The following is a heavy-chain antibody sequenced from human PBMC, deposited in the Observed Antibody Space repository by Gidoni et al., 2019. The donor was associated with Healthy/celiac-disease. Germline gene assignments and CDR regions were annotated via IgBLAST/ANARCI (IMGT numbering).Heavy chain of an antibody. D-gene: IGHD3-22*01. V-gene: IGHV3-30-3*01. CDR1: GFTFSSYA. Sequence: QVQLVESGGGVVQPGRSLRLPCAASGFTFSSYAKHWVRQAPGKGLEWVAVISYDGSNKYYADSVKGRFTISRDNSKNTLYLQMNSLRAEDTAVYYCARDRKARDDSSGYYALGSIWGQGTMVTVSS. J-gene: IGHJ3*02. CDR2: ISYDGSNK. CDR3: ARDRKARDDSSGYYALGSI.